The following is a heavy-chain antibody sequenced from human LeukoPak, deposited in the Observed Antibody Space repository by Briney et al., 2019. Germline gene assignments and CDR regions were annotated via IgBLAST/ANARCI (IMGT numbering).Heavy chain of an antibody. CDR1: GYTFTSYD. CDR2: MNPNSGNT. J-gene: IGHJ4*02. D-gene: IGHD4-17*01. CDR3: AREVVTTVNSPFDY. V-gene: IGHV1-8*03. Sequence: ASVKVSCKASGYTFTSYDINWVRQATGQGLEWMGWMNPNSGNTGYAQKFQGRVTITRNTSISTAYMELSSLRSEDTAVYYCAREVVTTVNSPFDYWGQGTLVTVSS.